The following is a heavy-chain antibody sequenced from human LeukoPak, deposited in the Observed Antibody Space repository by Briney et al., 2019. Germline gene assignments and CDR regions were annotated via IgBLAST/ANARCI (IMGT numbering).Heavy chain of an antibody. CDR2: IYYSGNT. V-gene: IGHV4-59*08. CDR1: GGSISSYY. CDR3: ARLGEYYYYGMDV. J-gene: IGHJ6*02. Sequence: SETPSLTCSVSGGSISSYYWSWIRQPPGEGLEWIGYIYYSGNTKYNPSLKSRITISVDTSKNQFSLNLISVTAADTAVYYCARLGEYYYYGMDVWGQGTTVTVSS.